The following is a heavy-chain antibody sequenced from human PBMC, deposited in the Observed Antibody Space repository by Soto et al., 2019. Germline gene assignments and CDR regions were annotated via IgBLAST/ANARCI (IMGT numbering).Heavy chain of an antibody. CDR3: AREPRDILTGYYTGSGMDV. CDR1: GGSISSGGYY. CDR2: IYYSGST. Sequence: QVQLQESGPGLVKPSQTLSLTCTVSGGSISSGGYYCGWIRQHPGKGLEWIGYIYYSGSTYYNPSVKRLVTITVDTSKDQFYLKLSSVTAAVTAVYYCAREPRDILTGYYTGSGMDVWGQGTTVTVSS. D-gene: IGHD3-9*01. V-gene: IGHV4-31*01. J-gene: IGHJ6*02.